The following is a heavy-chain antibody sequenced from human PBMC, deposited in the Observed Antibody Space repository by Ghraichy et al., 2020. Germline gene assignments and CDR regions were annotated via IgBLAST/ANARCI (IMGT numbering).Heavy chain of an antibody. CDR2: ISGSGGTT. J-gene: IGHJ4*02. D-gene: IGHD5-12*01. Sequence: GGSLRLSCAASGFTFSSYAMSWVRQAPGKGLEWVSAISGSGGTTYYADSVKGRFAISRDNSKNTLYLQMNSLRAEDTAVYYCAKRSPTINWGASQLFDYWGQGTLVTVSS. CDR1: GFTFSSYA. CDR3: AKRSPTINWGASQLFDY. V-gene: IGHV3-23*01.